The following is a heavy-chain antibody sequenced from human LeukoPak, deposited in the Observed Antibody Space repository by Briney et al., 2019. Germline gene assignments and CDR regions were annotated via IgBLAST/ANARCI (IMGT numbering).Heavy chain of an antibody. D-gene: IGHD4-17*01. CDR1: GYTFTGYY. CDR3: ARDRTGYGDFPEYDY. V-gene: IGHV1-2*02. Sequence: ASVKVSCKASGYTFTGYYTHWVRQAPGQGLEWMGWINPNSGGTNYAQKFQGRVTMTRDTSISTAYMELSRLRSDDTGVYYCARDRTGYGDFPEYDYWGQGTLVTVSS. J-gene: IGHJ4*02. CDR2: INPNSGGT.